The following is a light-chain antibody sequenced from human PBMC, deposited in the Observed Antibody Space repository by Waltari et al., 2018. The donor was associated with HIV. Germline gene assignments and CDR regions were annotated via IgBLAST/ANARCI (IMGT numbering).Light chain of an antibody. CDR3: QVCDRSSDQVI. J-gene: IGLJ2*01. V-gene: IGLV3-21*04. CDR2: FDL. Sequence: YELTQPPSVSVAPGQTAMITCGGNNIESKSVQWYQQKPGQAPVRGIYFDLDRPSGMPERFSGSVSGNTATLTISRVDAGDEADYYCQVCDRSSDQVIFGGGTKLTVL. CDR1: NIESKS.